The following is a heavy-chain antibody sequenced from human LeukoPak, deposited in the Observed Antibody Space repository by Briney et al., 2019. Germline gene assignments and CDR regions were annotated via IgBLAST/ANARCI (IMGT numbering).Heavy chain of an antibody. V-gene: IGHV1-18*01. CDR3: ARGNNYDFLSGYYRFDP. CDR2: ISAYNGNT. J-gene: IGHJ5*02. Sequence: ASVKVSCKASGYTFTSYGISWVRQAPGQGLEWMGWISAYNGNTNYAQKLQGRVTMTTDTSTSTAYMELRSLRSDDTAVYYCARGNNYDFLSGYYRFDPWGQGTLVTVSS. D-gene: IGHD3-3*01. CDR1: GYTFTSYG.